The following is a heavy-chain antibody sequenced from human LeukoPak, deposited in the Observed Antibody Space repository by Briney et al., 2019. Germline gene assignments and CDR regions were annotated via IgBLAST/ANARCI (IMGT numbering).Heavy chain of an antibody. CDR1: GGSLSSGGYS. CDR2: IYHSGST. D-gene: IGHD6-25*01. Sequence: SETLSLTCAVSGGSLSSGGYSWSWIRQPPGKGLEWIGYIYHSGSTYYNPSLKSRVTISVDRSKNQFSLKLSSVTAADTAVYYCARSAHGDAFDIWGQGTMVTVSP. V-gene: IGHV4-30-2*01. J-gene: IGHJ3*02. CDR3: ARSAHGDAFDI.